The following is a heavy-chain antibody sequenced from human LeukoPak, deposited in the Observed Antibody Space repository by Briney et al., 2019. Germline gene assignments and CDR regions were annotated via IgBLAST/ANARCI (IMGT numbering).Heavy chain of an antibody. D-gene: IGHD4-11*01. Sequence: GGSLRLSCAVSGFRFSGYNMNCVRQAPAKRLEWIAYISSTTVIYYADSVEGRFTVSRDNAHDSLYLQMSSLTLDDTAVYFCAREGDGSNSGFAYWGQGTLVTVSS. CDR3: AREGDGSNSGFAY. CDR1: GFRFSGYN. J-gene: IGHJ4*02. CDR2: ISSTTVI. V-gene: IGHV3-69-1*01.